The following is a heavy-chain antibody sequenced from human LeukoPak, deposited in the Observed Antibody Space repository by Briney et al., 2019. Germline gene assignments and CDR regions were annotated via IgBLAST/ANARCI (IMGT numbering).Heavy chain of an antibody. Sequence: AETLTLTCTVSGGSISNYYWSWIRQPPGEGLEWIGYIYYSGSTNYNPSLKSRVTISVDTSKNQFSLKLSSVTAADTAVYYCARGNTYYYGSGSYYPDNWFDPWGQGTLVTVSS. CDR2: IYYSGST. CDR3: ARGNTYYYGSGSYYPDNWFDP. D-gene: IGHD3-10*01. CDR1: GGSISNYY. V-gene: IGHV4-59*08. J-gene: IGHJ5*02.